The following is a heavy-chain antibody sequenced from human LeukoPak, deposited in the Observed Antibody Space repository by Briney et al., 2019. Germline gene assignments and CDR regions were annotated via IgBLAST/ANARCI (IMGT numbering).Heavy chain of an antibody. CDR2: IDRPAKSYAT. D-gene: IGHD1-26*01. J-gene: IGHJ5*02. V-gene: IGHV3-73*01. CDR3: TRDRGTYNWLDP. CDR1: GFTLSDSA. Sequence: GGSLRLSCAASGFTLSDSAIHWVRQASGKWLEWVGLIDRPAKSYATAYGASVGGRFTISRDDSKNTAYLQMDSLKTEDTALYYCTRDRGTYNWLDPWGQGTLVTVSS.